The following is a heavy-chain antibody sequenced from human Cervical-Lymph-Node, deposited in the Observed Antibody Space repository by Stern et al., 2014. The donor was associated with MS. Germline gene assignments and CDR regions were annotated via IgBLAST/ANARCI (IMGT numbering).Heavy chain of an antibody. V-gene: IGHV5-10-1*03. CDR1: GYSFTSFS. J-gene: IGHJ4*02. Sequence: VQLMQSGAEVKKPGESLRISCQGSGYSFTSFSINWVRQMPGKGLEWMGRIDPSDSYPNYSPSFQGHVTFSVDRSINTAYLQWDSLKASDTAMYYCARQESGHTLDDWGQGTLVTISS. CDR3: ARQESGHTLDD. CDR2: IDPSDSYP. D-gene: IGHD3-3*01.